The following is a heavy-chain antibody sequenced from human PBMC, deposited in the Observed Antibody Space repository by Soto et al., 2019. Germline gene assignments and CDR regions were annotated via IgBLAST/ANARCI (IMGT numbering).Heavy chain of an antibody. CDR1: GFIFSGSA. Sequence: EVQLVESGGGLVQPGGSLKLSCTASGFIFSGSAIHWVRQASGKGLEWVGRIRSRANNYATSSAASVKGRFFFSRDDSKNTAYLQMNTPKTEDTAVYYCSRGQGAAIGDYYYHGMDVWGQGTTVTVSS. V-gene: IGHV3-73*02. J-gene: IGHJ6*02. CDR3: SRGQGAAIGDYYYHGMDV. CDR2: IRSRANNYAT. D-gene: IGHD2-2*02.